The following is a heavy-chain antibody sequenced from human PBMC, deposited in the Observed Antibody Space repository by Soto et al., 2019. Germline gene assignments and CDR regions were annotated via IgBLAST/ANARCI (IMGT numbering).Heavy chain of an antibody. CDR3: ARAWTATAGWANWFDR. J-gene: IGHJ5*02. Sequence: QVQLQESGPGLVEPSQTLSLTCSVSGGSISGKVYYWSGIRQYSGRGLEWIGYIHYSGSTYSNPSLKSRVTISVDTSKTQFFLKLTSVTAADTAVYYCARAWTATAGWANWFDRWGQGTLVTVSS. D-gene: IGHD6-13*01. V-gene: IGHV4-31*03. CDR1: GGSISGKVYY. CDR2: IHYSGST.